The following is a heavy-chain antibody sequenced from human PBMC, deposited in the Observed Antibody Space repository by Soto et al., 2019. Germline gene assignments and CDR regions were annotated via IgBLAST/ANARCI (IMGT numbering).Heavy chain of an antibody. Sequence: PGGSLRLSCAASGFTFSTYGMHWVRRAPGKGLEWVSAISGSGASPSYADSVQGRFTISRDNPKRTLYLQMNNLRAEDTAVYYCAKARCSTTNCYVPDYWGQGTLVTVSS. J-gene: IGHJ4*02. V-gene: IGHV3-23*01. CDR1: GFTFSTYG. CDR3: AKARCSTTNCYVPDY. CDR2: ISGSGASP. D-gene: IGHD2-2*01.